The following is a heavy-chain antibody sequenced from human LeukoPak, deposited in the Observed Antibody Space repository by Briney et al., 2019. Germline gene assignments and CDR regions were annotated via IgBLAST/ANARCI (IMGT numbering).Heavy chain of an antibody. CDR2: INPYSGDT. CDR1: GYTFTDYN. D-gene: IGHD6-13*01. Sequence: ASVKVSCKASGYTFTDYNIHWVRQAPGQGLEWMGRINPYSGDTNFAQKFQGRVTMTRDTSITTAYMDLSSLTPDDTAVYFCARDQGSLTRSWYTGYWGQGTQVTVSS. CDR3: ARDQGSLTRSWYTGY. V-gene: IGHV1-2*06. J-gene: IGHJ4*02.